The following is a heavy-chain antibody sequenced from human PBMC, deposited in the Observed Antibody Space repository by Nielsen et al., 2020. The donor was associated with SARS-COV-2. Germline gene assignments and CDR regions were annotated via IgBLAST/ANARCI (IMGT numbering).Heavy chain of an antibody. J-gene: IGHJ4*02. CDR1: GFSFNEYA. Sequence: SLKISCAASGFSFNEYAMYWVRQAPGKGLEWVSGISRDSGSIDYVDSVKGRFTISRDNAKNSLYLQMNSLRAEDTALYYCAKDIVGGFDYWGQGTPVTVSS. D-gene: IGHD1-26*01. CDR2: ISRDSGSI. V-gene: IGHV3-9*01. CDR3: AKDIVGGFDY.